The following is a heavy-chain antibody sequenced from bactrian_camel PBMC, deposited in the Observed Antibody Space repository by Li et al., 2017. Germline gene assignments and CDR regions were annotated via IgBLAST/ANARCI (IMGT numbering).Heavy chain of an antibody. D-gene: IGHD3*01. Sequence: QLVESGGGLVQPGGSLRLSCAASGFTFSDYYMSWVRQAPGKEREGVARIATGSGNTYYADSVKGRFTISSAGNTLYLQMNSLEVEDTAVYFCAAPSALVTTGWGQGTQVTVS. V-gene: IGHV3S28*01. CDR2: IATGSGNT. CDR3: AAPSALVTTG. CDR1: GFTFSDYY. J-gene: IGHJ4*01.